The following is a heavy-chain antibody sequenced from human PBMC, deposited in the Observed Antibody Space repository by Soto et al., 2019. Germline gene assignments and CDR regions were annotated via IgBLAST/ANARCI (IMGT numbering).Heavy chain of an antibody. V-gene: IGHV3-30-3*01. CDR2: ISYGGGNK. J-gene: IGHJ6*02. D-gene: IGHD4-4*01. CDR3: AKDRENDYSNYYYGMDV. Sequence: GGSLRLSCAASGFTFSSYAMHWVRQAPGKGLEWVAVISYGGGNKYYADSVKGRFTISRDNSKNTLYLQMNSLRAEDTAVYYCAKDRENDYSNYYYGMDVWGQGTTVTVSS. CDR1: GFTFSSYA.